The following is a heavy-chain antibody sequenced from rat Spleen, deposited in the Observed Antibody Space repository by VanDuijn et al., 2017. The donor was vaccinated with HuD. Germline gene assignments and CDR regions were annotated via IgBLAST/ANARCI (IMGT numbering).Heavy chain of an antibody. CDR1: GFSLISNS. CDR3: ARNYQGDYFDY. Sequence: QVQLKESGPGLVQPSQTLSLICTVSGFSLISNSVHWIRQPPGKGLEWMGIIWINGGTDYNSAIKSRLSISRYTSKSQVFLRMNSLQTEDTAMYFCARNYQGDYFDYWGQGVMVTVSS. V-gene: IGHV2-47*01. CDR2: IWINGGT. J-gene: IGHJ2*01. D-gene: IGHD1-4*01.